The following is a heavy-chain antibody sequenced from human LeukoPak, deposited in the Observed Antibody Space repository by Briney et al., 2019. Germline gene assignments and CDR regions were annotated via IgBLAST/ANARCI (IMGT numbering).Heavy chain of an antibody. CDR1: GFTFSSYG. V-gene: IGHV3-33*01. Sequence: GRSLRLSCAASGFTFSSYGMHWVRQAPGKGLEWVAVIWYDGSNKYYADSVKGRFTISRDNSKNTLYLQMNSLRAEDTAVYYCARDTAVGSYYYYYMDVWGKGTTVTISS. CDR3: ARDTAVGSYYYYYMDV. J-gene: IGHJ6*03. CDR2: IWYDGSNK. D-gene: IGHD1-26*01.